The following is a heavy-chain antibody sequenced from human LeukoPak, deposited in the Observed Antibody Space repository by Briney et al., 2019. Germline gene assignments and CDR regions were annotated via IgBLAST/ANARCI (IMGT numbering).Heavy chain of an antibody. Sequence: HGASLKISCKGIGYSFTDHWIGWVRQLPGKGLEWMGIVYPGDSDTKYSPSFQGQVSISVDTSISTVYLHWSSLKASDTAMYFCALGLYGSGNYLGDWGQGTLVTVSS. CDR1: GYSFTDHW. CDR2: VYPGDSDT. CDR3: ALGLYGSGNYLGD. D-gene: IGHD3-10*01. J-gene: IGHJ4*02. V-gene: IGHV5-51*01.